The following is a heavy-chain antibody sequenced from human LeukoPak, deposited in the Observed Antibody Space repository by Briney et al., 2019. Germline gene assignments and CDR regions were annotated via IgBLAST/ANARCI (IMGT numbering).Heavy chain of an antibody. D-gene: IGHD2-2*01. V-gene: IGHV4-39*01. CDR3: ARQGRGVGPSW. J-gene: IGHJ4*02. CDR2: IHFSGNT. CDR1: GASITTANFY. Sequence: SETLSLTCTVSGASITTANFYWGWIRQPPGKGLEWIGSIHFSGNTYYHPSLKSRVSIAVDTSKNQFSLRLMSVTAADTAVYYCARQGRGVGPSWWGQGSLVTVSS.